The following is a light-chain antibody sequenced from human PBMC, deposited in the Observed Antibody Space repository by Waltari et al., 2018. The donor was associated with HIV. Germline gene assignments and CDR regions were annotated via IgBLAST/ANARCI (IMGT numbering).Light chain of an antibody. CDR3: ATWDDSLNGPV. CDR2: TTN. Sequence: QSVLPQPPSASGTPGQRVHISCSGSISNIGSNTVNWYQQPPGTSPKLLIYTTNQRPSGVPDRFSGSKSGASASLAISGLQSDDEADYYCATWDDSLNGPVFGGGTKLTVL. V-gene: IGLV1-44*01. J-gene: IGLJ3*02. CDR1: ISNIGSNT.